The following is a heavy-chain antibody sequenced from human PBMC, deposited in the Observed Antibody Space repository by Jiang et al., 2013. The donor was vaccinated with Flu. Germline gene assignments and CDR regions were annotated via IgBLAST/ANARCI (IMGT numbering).Heavy chain of an antibody. V-gene: IGHV3-48*02. J-gene: IGHJ5*02. CDR2: ISHDSSLR. CDR3: ARGPTHGDPA. CDR1: GFTFSSYS. D-gene: IGHD4-17*01. Sequence: QLVESGGGLVQPGGSLRLSCVVSGFTFSSYSINWVRQAPGKGLEWVSYISHDSSLRYYADSVRGRFTISRDNGKNALYLQMNSLTDEDTAVYYCARGPTHGDPAWGQGTLVTVSS.